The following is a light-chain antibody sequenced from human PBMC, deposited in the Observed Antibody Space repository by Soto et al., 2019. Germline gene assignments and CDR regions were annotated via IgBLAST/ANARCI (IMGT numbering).Light chain of an antibody. Sequence: EVVMTQSPATLSVSPGERATLSCRASQSVSINLAWYQQKVGQAPRLLIYGASTGATGIPARFSGSGSGTDFTLTISSLQAEDFALYYCQQYNIWPLPFGGGTQLEIK. CDR1: QSVSIN. J-gene: IGKJ4*01. V-gene: IGKV3-15*01. CDR3: QQYNIWPLP. CDR2: GAS.